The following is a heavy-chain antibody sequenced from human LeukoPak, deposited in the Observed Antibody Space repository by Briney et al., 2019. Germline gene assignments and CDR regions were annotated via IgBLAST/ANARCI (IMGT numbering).Heavy chain of an antibody. Sequence: GGSLRLSCAASGFTFSSYSMNWVRQAPGKGLEWVSYISSSSSAIYYADSVKGRFTTSRDNARNSLYLQMNSLRAEDTAVYYCASYYDSSGYYSDYWGQGTLVTVSS. CDR2: ISSSSSAI. CDR1: GFTFSSYS. J-gene: IGHJ4*02. V-gene: IGHV3-48*04. CDR3: ASYYDSSGYYSDY. D-gene: IGHD3-22*01.